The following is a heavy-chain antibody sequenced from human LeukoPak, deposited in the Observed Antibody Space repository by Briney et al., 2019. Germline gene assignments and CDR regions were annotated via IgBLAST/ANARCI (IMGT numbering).Heavy chain of an antibody. D-gene: IGHD3-10*01. CDR3: ARHPGGFDY. V-gene: IGHV5-51*01. J-gene: IGHJ4*02. Sequence: GESLNISCKASGYNFVNFWIGWVRQMPGKGLEWMGIIYPADSDTRYSPSFQGQVTISADKSISTAYLQWSSLKASDTAMYYCARHPGGFDYWGQETLVTVSS. CDR2: IYPADSDT. CDR1: GYNFVNFW.